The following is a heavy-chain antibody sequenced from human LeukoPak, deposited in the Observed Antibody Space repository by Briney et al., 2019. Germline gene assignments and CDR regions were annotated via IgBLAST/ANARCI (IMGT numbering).Heavy chain of an antibody. V-gene: IGHV3-7*01. J-gene: IGHJ4*02. CDR3: ARGPNSNWSGLDF. Sequence: PGGSLRLSCAASGFTFSSFYMTWVRQAPGKGLEWVATIKQDGSDKHYVDSVKGRFIISRDNAKNSLYLQMNSLRAEDTAVYYCARGPNSNWSGLDFWGQGTLLTVSS. CDR2: IKQDGSDK. CDR1: GFTFSSFY. D-gene: IGHD6-6*01.